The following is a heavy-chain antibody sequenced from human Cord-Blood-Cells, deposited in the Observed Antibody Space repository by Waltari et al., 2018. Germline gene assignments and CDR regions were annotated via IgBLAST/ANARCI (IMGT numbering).Heavy chain of an antibody. CDR3: SSSGGDHPSINWFDP. V-gene: IGHV1-69*01. Sequence: QVQMVQCGAEVTKHGSSVKVSCKASGGTVTGYAISWVRHAHGQGLEWMGGIIPIVGTANYAQKFQGRVTITADESTSTAYMELSSLRSEDTAVYYCSSSGGDHPSINWFDPWGQGTLVTVSS. CDR2: IIPIVGTA. CDR1: GGTVTGYA. J-gene: IGHJ5*02. D-gene: IGHD2-21*01.